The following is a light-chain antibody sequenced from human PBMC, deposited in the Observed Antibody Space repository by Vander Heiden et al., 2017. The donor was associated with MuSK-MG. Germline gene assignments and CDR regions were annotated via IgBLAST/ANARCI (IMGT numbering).Light chain of an antibody. Sequence: IQMTQSPSSLSASVGDRVTITCRASQSVSSFLNWYQQKPGKAPNLLIYAASTLQSGVPSRFSGSGSGTDFHLTINSLQPEDFAIYYCQQSDTDPWTFGQGTKVEIK. J-gene: IGKJ1*01. CDR2: AAS. V-gene: IGKV1-39*01. CDR1: QSVSSF. CDR3: QQSDTDPWT.